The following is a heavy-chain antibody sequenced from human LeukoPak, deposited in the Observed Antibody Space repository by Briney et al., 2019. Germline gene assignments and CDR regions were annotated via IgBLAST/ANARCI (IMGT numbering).Heavy chain of an antibody. CDR1: GYTFTVYF. Sequence: ASVKVYCKASGYTFTVYFRHWVRQAPGQGLEWMGWINPNSGGTNYAQKFQGRVTMTRDTSISTAYMELSRLRSDDTAVYYCARELNYDSSGYYFDYWGQGTLVTVSS. CDR2: INPNSGGT. D-gene: IGHD3-22*01. V-gene: IGHV1-2*02. J-gene: IGHJ4*02. CDR3: ARELNYDSSGYYFDY.